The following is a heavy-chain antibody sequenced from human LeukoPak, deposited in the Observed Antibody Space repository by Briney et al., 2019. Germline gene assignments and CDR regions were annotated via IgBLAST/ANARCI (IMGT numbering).Heavy chain of an antibody. Sequence: SETLSLTCAVYGGSFSGYYWSWIRQPPGKGLEWIGEINHSGSTNYNPSLKSRATISVDTSKNQFSLKLSSVTAADTAVYYCARAGLLPWDIWGQGTMVTVSS. V-gene: IGHV4-34*01. CDR2: INHSGST. D-gene: IGHD2-15*01. J-gene: IGHJ3*02. CDR1: GGSFSGYY. CDR3: ARAGLLPWDI.